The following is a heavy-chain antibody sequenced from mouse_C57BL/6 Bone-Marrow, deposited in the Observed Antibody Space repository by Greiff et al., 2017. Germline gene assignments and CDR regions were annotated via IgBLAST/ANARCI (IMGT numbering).Heavy chain of an antibody. V-gene: IGHV1-55*01. Sequence: QVHVKQSGAELVKPGASVKMSCKASGYTFTSYWITWVKQRPGQGLEWIGDIYPGSGSTNYNEKFKSKATLTVDTSSSTAYMQLSSLTSEDSAVYYCARYYGCPFAYWDQGTLVTVSA. J-gene: IGHJ3*01. CDR2: IYPGSGST. CDR1: GYTFTSYW. CDR3: ARYYGCPFAY. D-gene: IGHD2-3*01.